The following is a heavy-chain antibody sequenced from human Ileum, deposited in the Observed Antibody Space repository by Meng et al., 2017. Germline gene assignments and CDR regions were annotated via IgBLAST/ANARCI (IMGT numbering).Heavy chain of an antibody. CDR3: AREFYVDTAMVIDS. V-gene: IGHV4-30-4*08. Sequence: VQLQESGPGLVKPSQTLSLTCTVSGGSISDGNYYWTWIRQHPGKALEHIGYIYYDGSSYATPSLKSRVTMSIDTSTNQFSLRLDSVTAADTAVYYCAREFYVDTAMVIDSWGPGALVTVSS. CDR2: IYYDGSS. J-gene: IGHJ4*02. D-gene: IGHD5-18*01. CDR1: GGSISDGNYY.